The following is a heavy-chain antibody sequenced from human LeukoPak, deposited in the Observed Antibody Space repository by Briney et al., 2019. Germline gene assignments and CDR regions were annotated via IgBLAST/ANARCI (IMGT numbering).Heavy chain of an antibody. CDR1: CYTFTTYW. V-gene: IGHV5-51*01. D-gene: IGHD6-13*01. CDR3: VRHGLGSSWFGFDY. J-gene: IGHJ4*02. Sequence: GESLKIPCKGSCYTFTTYWIGWARQMPPKGREWMGIIYPGDSDPRYSPSFQSQVTISSDTSISTAYLQWSSSKASDGAMYYCVRHGLGSSWFGFDYWGQGTLVTVSS. CDR2: IYPGDSDP.